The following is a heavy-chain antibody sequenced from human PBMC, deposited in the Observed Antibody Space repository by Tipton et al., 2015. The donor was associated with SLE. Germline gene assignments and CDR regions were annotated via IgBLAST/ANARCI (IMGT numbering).Heavy chain of an antibody. CDR3: ATFRDVVQGVIGAFNI. CDR1: GYSLSSAYS. CDR2: VYHSGST. Sequence: TLSLTCAVSGYSLSSAYSWGWLRQTPGRGLEWIGTVYHSGSTHYNPSLKSRVTISVDTPKNQFSLNLTSVTAADTAVYYCATFRDVVQGVIGAFNIWGQGTMVTVSS. V-gene: IGHV4-38-2*01. D-gene: IGHD3-10*01. J-gene: IGHJ3*02.